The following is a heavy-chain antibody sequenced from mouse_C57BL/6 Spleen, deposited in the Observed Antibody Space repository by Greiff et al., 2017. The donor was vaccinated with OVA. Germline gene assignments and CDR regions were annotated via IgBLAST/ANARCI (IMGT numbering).Heavy chain of an antibody. CDR3: ARSPYYYGGFFDY. D-gene: IGHD1-1*01. V-gene: IGHV1-64*01. J-gene: IGHJ2*01. CDR1: GYTFTSYW. Sequence: VKLKQPGAELVKPGASVKLSCKASGYTFTSYWMHWVKQRPGQGLEWIGMIHPNSGSTNYNEKFKSKATLTVDKSSSTAYMQLSSLTSEDSAVYYCARSPYYYGGFFDYWGQGTTLTVSS. CDR2: IHPNSGST.